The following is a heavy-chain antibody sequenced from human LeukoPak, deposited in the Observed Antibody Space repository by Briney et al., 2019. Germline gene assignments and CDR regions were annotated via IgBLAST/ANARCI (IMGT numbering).Heavy chain of an antibody. CDR2: ISSNGGST. Sequence: PGGSLRLSCSASGFTFSSYAMHCVRQAPGKGLEYVSAISSNGGSTYYADSVKGRFTISRDNSKNTLYLQMSSLRAEDTAVYYCVKGPAPDAFDIWGQGTMVTVSS. J-gene: IGHJ3*02. V-gene: IGHV3-64D*06. CDR1: GFTFSSYA. CDR3: VKGPAPDAFDI.